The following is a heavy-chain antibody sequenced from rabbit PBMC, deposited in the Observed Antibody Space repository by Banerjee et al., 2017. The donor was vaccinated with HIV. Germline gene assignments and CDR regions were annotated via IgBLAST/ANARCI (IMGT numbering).Heavy chain of an antibody. D-gene: IGHD6-1*01. CDR3: ARTSDSDAYALRL. CDR1: GFSFSSSYW. J-gene: IGHJ4*01. CDR2: IYTGSGST. V-gene: IGHV1S40*01. Sequence: QSLEESGGDLVQPGASLTLTCTAPGFSFSSSYWICWVRQAPGKGLEWIGCIYTGSGSTYYASWVISQFTITSNTNQNTVTLQMTSLTAADTATYFCARTSDSDAYALRLWGQGTLVTVS.